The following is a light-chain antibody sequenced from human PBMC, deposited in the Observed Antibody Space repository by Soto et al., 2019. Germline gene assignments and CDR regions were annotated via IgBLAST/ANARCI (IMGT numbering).Light chain of an antibody. Sequence: DIVMTQSPAFVSASLGERVTLSCRASQTVNNNYLAWCQQKPGQAPRLLIYGASRRATGIPDRFSGSGSGTDFTLTISRLEPEDFAVYYCQQYGNSPWTFGQGTKVDIK. V-gene: IGKV3-20*01. CDR2: GAS. CDR3: QQYGNSPWT. CDR1: QTVNNNY. J-gene: IGKJ1*01.